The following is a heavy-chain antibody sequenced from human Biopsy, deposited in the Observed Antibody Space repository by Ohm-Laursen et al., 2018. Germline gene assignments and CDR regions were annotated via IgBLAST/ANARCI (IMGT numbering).Heavy chain of an antibody. CDR1: GFTFSSHA. CDR2: ISGSGGST. CDR3: GRRPFFDYGSAYYVDH. J-gene: IGHJ5*02. V-gene: IGHV3-23*01. Sequence: SLRLSCSASGFTFSSHAMSWVRQAPGKGLEWVSVISGSGGSTHYADSVKGRFTISRDNSKNTLFLQMKSLRAEDTAIYYCGRRPFFDYGSAYYVDHWGQGALVTVSS. D-gene: IGHD3-3*01.